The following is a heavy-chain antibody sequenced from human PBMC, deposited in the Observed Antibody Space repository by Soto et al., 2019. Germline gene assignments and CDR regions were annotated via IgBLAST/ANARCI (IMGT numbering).Heavy chain of an antibody. V-gene: IGHV4-39*01. J-gene: IGHJ4*02. Sequence: SETLSLTCTVSGGSISSSSYYWGWIRQPPGKGLEWIGEINHSGGTSYNPSLKSRVTISVDTSKSQFSLKLTSVTAADRAVYYCARGSVDTVDSSGFYEYWCQGTPVTVSS. D-gene: IGHD3-22*01. CDR3: ARGSVDTVDSSGFYEY. CDR1: GGSISSSSYY. CDR2: INHSGGT.